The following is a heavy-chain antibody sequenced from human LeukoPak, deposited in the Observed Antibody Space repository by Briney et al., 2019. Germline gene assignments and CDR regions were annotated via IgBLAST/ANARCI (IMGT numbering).Heavy chain of an antibody. D-gene: IGHD3-16*02. CDR2: IIPIFGTA. Sequence: GASVKVSCKASGGTFSSYAISWVRQAPGQGLEWMGGIIPIFGTANYAQKLQGRVTMTTDTSTSTAYMELRSLRSDDTAVYYCARGGRGVIFYWGQGTLVTVSS. J-gene: IGHJ4*02. V-gene: IGHV1-69*05. CDR3: ARGGRGVIFY. CDR1: GGTFSSYA.